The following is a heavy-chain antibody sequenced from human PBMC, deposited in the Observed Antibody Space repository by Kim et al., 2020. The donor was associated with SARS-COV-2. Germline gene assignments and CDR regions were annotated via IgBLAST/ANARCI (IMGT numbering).Heavy chain of an antibody. CDR3: ARVGTGGDGYNYGFDY. CDR1: GYTFTSYY. J-gene: IGHJ4*02. D-gene: IGHD5-12*01. V-gene: IGHV1-46*01. Sequence: ASVKVSCKASGYTFTSYYMHWVRQAPGQGLEWMGIINPSGGSTSYAQKFQGRVTMTRDTSTSTVYMELSSLRSEDTAVYYCARVGTGGDGYNYGFDYWGQGTLVTVSS. CDR2: INPSGGST.